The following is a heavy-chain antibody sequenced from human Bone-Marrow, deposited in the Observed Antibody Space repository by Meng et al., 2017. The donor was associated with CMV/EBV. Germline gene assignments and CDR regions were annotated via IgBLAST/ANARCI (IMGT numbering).Heavy chain of an antibody. Sequence: GSLRLSCAVYGGSFSGYYWSWIRHPPGKGLEWIGEINHSGSTNYNPSLKSRVTISVDTSKNLSSLKLSSVIAADTAVYYCARVWPPGPDIVVVPAAIGPGSWFDPWGQGTLVTVSS. D-gene: IGHD2-2*01. CDR2: INHSGST. CDR3: ARVWPPGPDIVVVPAAIGPGSWFDP. V-gene: IGHV4-34*01. CDR1: GGSFSGYY. J-gene: IGHJ5*02.